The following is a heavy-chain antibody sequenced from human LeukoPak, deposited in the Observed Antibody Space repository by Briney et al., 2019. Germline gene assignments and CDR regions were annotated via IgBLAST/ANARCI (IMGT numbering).Heavy chain of an antibody. D-gene: IGHD3-10*01. CDR2: INHSGST. Sequence: SETLSLTCAVYGGSFSGYYWSWIRQPPGKGLEWIGEINHSGSTNYNPSLKSRVTISVDTSKNQFSLKLSPVTAADTAVYYCARADYYGSGSYWGQGTLVTVSS. V-gene: IGHV4-34*01. CDR3: ARADYYGSGSY. J-gene: IGHJ4*02. CDR1: GGSFSGYY.